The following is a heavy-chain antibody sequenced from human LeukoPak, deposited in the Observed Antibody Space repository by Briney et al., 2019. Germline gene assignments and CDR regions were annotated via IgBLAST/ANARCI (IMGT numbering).Heavy chain of an antibody. CDR1: GFTFSSYT. J-gene: IGHJ4*02. Sequence: HPGGSLRLSCAASGFTFSSYTMNWVRQAPGKGLEWVANINKDGGEKYYVDSVKGRFTISRDNAKNSLYLQMNSLRADDTAVYYCVKDSPPRYSGSPPAYWGQGTLVTVSS. D-gene: IGHD1-26*01. V-gene: IGHV3-7*03. CDR3: VKDSPPRYSGSPPAY. CDR2: INKDGGEK.